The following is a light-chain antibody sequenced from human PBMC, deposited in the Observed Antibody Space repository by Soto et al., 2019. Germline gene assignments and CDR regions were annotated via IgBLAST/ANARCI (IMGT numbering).Light chain of an antibody. CDR1: LSLVSSDGNTY. V-gene: IGKV2-30*01. J-gene: IGKJ5*01. Sequence: DVVMTQSPLSLPVTLGQSASITCRSSLSLVSSDGNTYLNWFQQRPGQSPRRLIYKVSNRDSGVPDRFSGSGSGTDFTLKITRVEAEHVGDYYCMQATHWPPLTFGQGTRLQVK. CDR3: MQATHWPPLT. CDR2: KVS.